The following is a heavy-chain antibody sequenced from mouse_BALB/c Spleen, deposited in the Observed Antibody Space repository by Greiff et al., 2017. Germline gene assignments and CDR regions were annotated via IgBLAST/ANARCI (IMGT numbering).Heavy chain of an antibody. CDR2: IYPGSGST. CDR1: GYTFTSYW. V-gene: IGHV1S22*01. CDR3: TAGYYGAWIAY. Sequence: LQQPGSELVRPGASVKLSCKASGYTFTSYWMHWVKQRPGQGLEWIGNIYPGSGSTNYDEKFKSKATLTVDTSSSTAYMQLSSQTSEDSAVYYCTAGYYGAWIAYWGQGTLVTVSA. D-gene: IGHD2-3*01. J-gene: IGHJ3*01.